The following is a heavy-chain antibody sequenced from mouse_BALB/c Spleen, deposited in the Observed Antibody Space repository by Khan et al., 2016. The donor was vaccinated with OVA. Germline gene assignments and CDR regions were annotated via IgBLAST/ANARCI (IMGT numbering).Heavy chain of an antibody. Sequence: QIQLVQSGPEMNKPGETVKISCKASGYTFTNHGMNWVRQAPGKGLKWMGWINTNSGEPKYAEEFKGRFDFSLENSATTAYLKINHLKNEDTATYVCAIREWACYVMEYWGQGTSRTVSS. CDR2: INTNSGEP. CDR3: AIREWACYVMEY. J-gene: IGHJ4*01. V-gene: IGHV9-3*02. CDR1: GYTFTNHG. D-gene: IGHD3-1*01.